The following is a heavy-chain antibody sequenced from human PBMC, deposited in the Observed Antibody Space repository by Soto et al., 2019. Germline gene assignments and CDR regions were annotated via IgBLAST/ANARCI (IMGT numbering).Heavy chain of an antibody. CDR1: GGSLNSGDYY. V-gene: IGHV4-31*03. Sequence: PSETLSLTCTVSGGSLNSGDYYWTWILQYPGKGLEWIGNIYYNGITNYNPSLQSRVTISVDTSKNQFSLKLSSVTAADTAVYYCVEFHYYGSGIDSYWGQGTLVTVS. CDR2: IYYNGIT. D-gene: IGHD3-10*01. CDR3: VEFHYYGSGIDSY. J-gene: IGHJ4*02.